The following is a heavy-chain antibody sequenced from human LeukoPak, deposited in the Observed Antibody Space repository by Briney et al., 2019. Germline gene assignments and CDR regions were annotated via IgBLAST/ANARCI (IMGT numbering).Heavy chain of an antibody. V-gene: IGHV3-7*01. CDR2: IKQVGSEK. Sequence: GGSLRLSCAASGFTFSSYWMSWVRQAPGKGLEWVANIKQVGSEKYYVDSVKGRFTISRDNAKNSLYLQMNSLRAEDTAVYYCARARSIVVVPAATVYYYYGMDVWGQGTTVTVSS. CDR3: ARARSIVVVPAATVYYYYGMDV. J-gene: IGHJ6*02. CDR1: GFTFSSYW. D-gene: IGHD2-2*01.